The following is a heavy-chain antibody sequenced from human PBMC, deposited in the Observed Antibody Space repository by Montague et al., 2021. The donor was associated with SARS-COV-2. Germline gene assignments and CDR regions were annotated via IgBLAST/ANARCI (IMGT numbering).Heavy chain of an antibody. Sequence: LTLTCTFSGFSLSTSGMCVSWVRQAPGKGLEWLSSISSSGGITNYADSVRGRFTISRDFAKNSLYLQMNSLRAEDTAVYYCVREGSGWFFDYWGQGALVTVSS. CDR3: VREGSGWFFDY. V-gene: IGHV3-48*03. CDR2: ISSSGGIT. CDR1: GFSLSTSG. J-gene: IGHJ4*02. D-gene: IGHD2-15*01.